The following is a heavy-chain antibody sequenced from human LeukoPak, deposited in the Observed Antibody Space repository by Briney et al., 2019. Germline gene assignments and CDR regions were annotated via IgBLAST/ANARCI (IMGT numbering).Heavy chain of an antibody. CDR1: GGSISSGDYY. D-gene: IGHD3-22*01. CDR3: ARVVVVTNWFDP. V-gene: IGHV4-30-4*01. Sequence: SQTLSLTCTVSGGSISSGDYYLSWIRQPPGNGLEWIGYIYYSGSTYYNPSLKSRVTISVDTSKSQFSLKLSSVTAADTAVYYCARVVVVTNWFDPWGQGTLVTVSS. CDR2: IYYSGST. J-gene: IGHJ5*02.